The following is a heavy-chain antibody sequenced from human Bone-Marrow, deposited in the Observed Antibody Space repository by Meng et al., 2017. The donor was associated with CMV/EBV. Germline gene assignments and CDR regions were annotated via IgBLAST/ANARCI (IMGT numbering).Heavy chain of an antibody. Sequence: SETLSLTCTVSGGSISSYNYYWGWIRQPPGKGLEWIGTIYYSGITYYNPSLKSRVTISVDTPKNQFSLKLISVTAADTAVYYCGRVVDVRPGSSCSSATCSDYWGQGTLVTVS. CDR1: GGSISSYNYY. CDR2: IYYSGIT. D-gene: IGHD2-2*01. V-gene: IGHV4-39*07. J-gene: IGHJ4*02. CDR3: GRVVDVRPGSSCSSATCSDY.